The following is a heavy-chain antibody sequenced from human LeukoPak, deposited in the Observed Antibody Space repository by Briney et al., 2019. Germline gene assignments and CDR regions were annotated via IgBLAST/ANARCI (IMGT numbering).Heavy chain of an antibody. J-gene: IGHJ4*02. CDR1: GGSISSSSYY. CDR3: AREEHAMVPKNPFDY. V-gene: IGHV4-39*07. CDR2: IYYSGST. Sequence: PSETLSLTCTVSGGSISSSSYYWGWIRQPPGKGLEWIGSIYYSGSTYYNPSLKSRVTISVDTSKNQFSLKLSSVTAADTAVYYCAREEHAMVPKNPFDYWGQGTLVTVSS. D-gene: IGHD3-10*01.